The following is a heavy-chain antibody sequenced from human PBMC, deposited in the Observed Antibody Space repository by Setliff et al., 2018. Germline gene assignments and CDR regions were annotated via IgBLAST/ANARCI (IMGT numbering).Heavy chain of an antibody. V-gene: IGHV1-18*01. CDR3: LREYSGGGLM. CDR2: ISAYNGNT. CDR1: GYSFTSYG. D-gene: IGHD6-19*01. J-gene: IGHJ3*01. Sequence: ASVKVSCKASGYSFTSYGFRWVRQAPGQGLEWMRWISAYNGNTNYGQKYQGRITMTTEPSTNTVYMELRSQRSDDTAVYFCLREYSGGGLMWGQGTMVTVSS.